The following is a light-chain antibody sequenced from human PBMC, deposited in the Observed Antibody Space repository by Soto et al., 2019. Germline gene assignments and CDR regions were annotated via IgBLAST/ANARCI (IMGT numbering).Light chain of an antibody. Sequence: RMTKSLSTLSASIRARVFCPCRASQSISSYLAWFQQKPGRPPKLLMSATSTLQSDVPSRFSGSGSGTEFTLTISSLQPDDFATYYCQQYNSYPWTFAHGTKVDI. CDR1: QSISSY. J-gene: IGKJ1*01. CDR3: QQYNSYPWT. V-gene: IGKV1-5*01. CDR2: ATS.